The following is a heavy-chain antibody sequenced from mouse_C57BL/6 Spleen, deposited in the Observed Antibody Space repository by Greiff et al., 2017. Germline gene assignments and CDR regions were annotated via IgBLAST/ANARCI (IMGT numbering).Heavy chain of an antibody. CDR2: ISDGGSYT. CDR3: ARDDYDGTY. CDR1: GFTFSSYA. Sequence: EVHLVESGGGLVKPGGSLKLSCAASGFTFSSYAMSWVRQTPEKRLEWVATISDGGSYTYYPDNVKGRFTISRDNAKNNLYLQMSHLKSEDTAMYYCARDDYDGTYWGQGTLVTVSA. V-gene: IGHV5-4*01. J-gene: IGHJ3*01. D-gene: IGHD2-4*01.